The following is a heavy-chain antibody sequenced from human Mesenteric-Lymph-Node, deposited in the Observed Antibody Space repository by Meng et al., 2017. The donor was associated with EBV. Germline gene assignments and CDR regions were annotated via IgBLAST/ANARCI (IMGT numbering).Heavy chain of an antibody. J-gene: IGHJ4*02. CDR1: GGSISNSYYY. CDR2: IYYSGST. Sequence: QARLLGYGPGLGKPSPTPVLTCTVSGGSISNSYYYGSWIRQPPGKGLEWIGYIYYSGSTYYNPSLKSRVTISVDTSKNQFSLKLSSVTAADTAVHYCARVGYCSGGSCSFRYFDYWGQGILVTVSS. V-gene: IGHV4-30-4*01. D-gene: IGHD2-15*01. CDR3: ARVGYCSGGSCSFRYFDY.